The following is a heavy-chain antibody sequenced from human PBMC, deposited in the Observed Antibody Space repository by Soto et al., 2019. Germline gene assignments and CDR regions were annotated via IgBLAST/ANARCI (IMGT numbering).Heavy chain of an antibody. J-gene: IGHJ6*02. Sequence: PSVKVSCKASGYTFTSYGISWVRQAPGQGLEWMGWISAYNGNTNYAQKLQGRVTMTTDTSTSTAYMELRSLRSDDTAVYYCARGDIGYCSGGSCYGNTNYYYYYGMDVWGQGTTVTVSS. D-gene: IGHD2-15*01. V-gene: IGHV1-18*01. CDR1: GYTFTSYG. CDR2: ISAYNGNT. CDR3: ARGDIGYCSGGSCYGNTNYYYYYGMDV.